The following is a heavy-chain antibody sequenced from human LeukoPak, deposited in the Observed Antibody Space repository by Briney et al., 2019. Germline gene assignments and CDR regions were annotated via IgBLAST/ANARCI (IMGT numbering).Heavy chain of an antibody. D-gene: IGHD2-2*01. CDR3: ARMGTSSSYNWFDP. CDR1: GGSISSGGYY. J-gene: IGHJ5*02. V-gene: IGHV4-31*03. CDR2: IYFSGST. Sequence: MTSETLSLTCTVSGGSISSGGYYWSWIRQHPGKGLEWIGYIYFSGSTYYNPSLKSRLTTSVDTSKNQFSLKLSSVTAADTAVYYCARMGTSSSYNWFDPWGQGTLVTVSS.